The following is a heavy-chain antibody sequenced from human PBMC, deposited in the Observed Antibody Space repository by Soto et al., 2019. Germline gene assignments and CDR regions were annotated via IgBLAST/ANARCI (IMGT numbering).Heavy chain of an antibody. Sequence: PGRSHRLPYAASGFNFSNYAMSWVRQDTGKGLEWVSAISGSGGSTYYADSVKGRFTISRDNSKNTLYLQMNSLRAEDTAVYYCAKCFRSGVVIINYLVQGTLDTVFS. CDR3: AKCFRSGVVIINY. V-gene: IGHV3-23*01. J-gene: IGHJ4*02. CDR1: GFNFSNYA. CDR2: ISGSGGST. D-gene: IGHD3-3*01.